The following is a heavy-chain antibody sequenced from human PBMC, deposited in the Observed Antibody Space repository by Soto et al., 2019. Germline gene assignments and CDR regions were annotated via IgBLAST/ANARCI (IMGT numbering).Heavy chain of an antibody. D-gene: IGHD3-3*02. CDR2: IYRSGST. Sequence: SSETLSLTCTVSGGSVSSGNYYWSWIRQPPGKGLEWIGYIYRSGSTIYNPSLKSRVTISLDASKNQFSLKLRSVTAADTAVYYCARDRIFGVVGNFDYWGQGTLVTVSS. V-gene: IGHV4-61*01. CDR1: GGSVSSGNYY. J-gene: IGHJ4*02. CDR3: ARDRIFGVVGNFDY.